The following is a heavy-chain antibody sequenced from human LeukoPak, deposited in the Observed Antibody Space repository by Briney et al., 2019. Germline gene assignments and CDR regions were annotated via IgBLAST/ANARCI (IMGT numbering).Heavy chain of an antibody. D-gene: IGHD1-26*01. CDR2: VSGSGGST. CDR1: GLIFSDA. J-gene: IGHJ4*02. Sequence: GGSLRLSCAASGLIFSDAWMGWVRQAPGKGLEWVSAVSGSGGSTYYADSVKGRFTISRDNSKNTLYLQMNSLRAEDTAVYYCAKSTTSYFDYWGQGTLVTVSS. CDR3: AKSTTSYFDY. V-gene: IGHV3-23*01.